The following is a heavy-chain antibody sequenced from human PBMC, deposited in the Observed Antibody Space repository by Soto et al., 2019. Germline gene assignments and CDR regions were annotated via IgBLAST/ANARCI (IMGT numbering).Heavy chain of an antibody. CDR2: IWNDGNGY. V-gene: IGHV3-33*01. D-gene: IGHD6-13*01. Sequence: PGGSLRLSCAASGFTFNNYGMHWVRQAQGKGLEWVAVIWNDGNGYYYANSVKGRFTISRDNSKNTLYLQMSSLRAEDTAVYYCARRQISPPTRGAASARGGMDVGGQGTTVTVSS. CDR3: ARRQISPPTRGAASARGGMDV. CDR1: GFTFNNYG. J-gene: IGHJ6*02.